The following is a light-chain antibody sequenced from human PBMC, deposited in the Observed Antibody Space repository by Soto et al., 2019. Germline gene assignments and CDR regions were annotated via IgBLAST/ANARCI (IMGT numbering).Light chain of an antibody. CDR1: TSNIGNNP. CDR2: TND. Sequence: QSALTQPPSPSGTPGQRVTISCSGSTSNIGNNPVNWYQQLPGTAPKLLIFTNDQRPSGVPDRFSGSKSGTSASLAISGLQSEDEADYYCAAWDDSLNALVFGGGTKLTVL. J-gene: IGLJ3*02. CDR3: AAWDDSLNALV. V-gene: IGLV1-44*01.